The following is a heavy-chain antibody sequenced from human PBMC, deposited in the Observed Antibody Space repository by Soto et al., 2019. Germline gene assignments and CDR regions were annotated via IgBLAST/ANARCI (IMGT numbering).Heavy chain of an antibody. CDR3: ARDQDTFGQAVFDS. CDR1: GFTLSSRW. D-gene: IGHD3-16*01. CDR2: IKTDGSST. Sequence: EVQLVESGGGLVQPGESLRLSCAASGFTLSSRWMHWVRQAPGKGLVWVSRIKTDGSSTSYADSVKGRFTISRDNAKNTLYLQMNSLRAEDTAMYYCARDQDTFGQAVFDSWGQGTQVTVSS. V-gene: IGHV3-74*01. J-gene: IGHJ4*02.